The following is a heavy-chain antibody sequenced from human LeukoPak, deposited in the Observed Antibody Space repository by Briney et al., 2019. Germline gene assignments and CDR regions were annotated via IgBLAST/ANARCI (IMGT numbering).Heavy chain of an antibody. CDR3: TRELLWFGELSGSFDY. Sequence: GGSLRLSCAASGFTFSNAWMSWVRQAPGKGLEWVGFIRSKAYGGTTEYAASVKGRFTISRDDSKSIAYLQMNSLKTEDTAVYYCTRELLWFGELSGSFDYWGQGTLVTVSS. J-gene: IGHJ4*02. V-gene: IGHV3-49*04. CDR1: GFTFSNAW. D-gene: IGHD3-10*01. CDR2: IRSKAYGGTT.